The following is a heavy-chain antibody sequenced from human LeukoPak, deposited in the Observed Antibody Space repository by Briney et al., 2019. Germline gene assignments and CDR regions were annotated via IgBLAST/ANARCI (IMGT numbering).Heavy chain of an antibody. J-gene: IGHJ6*03. D-gene: IGHD3-16*02. Sequence: QPGRSLRLSCAASGFTFSSYAMHWVRQAPGKGLEWVAVISYDGSNKYYADSVKGRFTISRDNSKNTLYLQMNSLRAEDTAVYYCARENGIMITFGGVIASGRGYMDVWGKGTTVTVSS. CDR3: ARENGIMITFGGVIASGRGYMDV. V-gene: IGHV3-30*04. CDR1: GFTFSSYA. CDR2: ISYDGSNK.